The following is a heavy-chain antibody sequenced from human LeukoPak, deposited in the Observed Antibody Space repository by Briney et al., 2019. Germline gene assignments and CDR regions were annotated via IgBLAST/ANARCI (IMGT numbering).Heavy chain of an antibody. Sequence: GSLRLSCAASGFTFSSYGMHWVRQAPGKGLEWVAFIRYDGSNKYYADSVKGRFTISRDNSKNTLYLQMNSLRAEDTAVYYCAKDRGYFRDYFDYWGQGTLVTVSS. D-gene: IGHD3-9*01. CDR1: GFTFSSYG. J-gene: IGHJ4*02. CDR2: IRYDGSNK. CDR3: AKDRGYFRDYFDY. V-gene: IGHV3-30*02.